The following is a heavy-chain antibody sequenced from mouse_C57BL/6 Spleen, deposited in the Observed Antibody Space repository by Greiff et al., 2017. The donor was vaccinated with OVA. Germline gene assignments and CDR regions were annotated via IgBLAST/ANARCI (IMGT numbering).Heavy chain of an antibody. D-gene: IGHD1-1*01. J-gene: IGHJ2*01. V-gene: IGHV1-15*01. CDR3: TRWANYYGSSYYFDD. CDR1: GYTFTDYE. Sequence: QVQLQQSGAELVRPGASVTLSCKASGYTFTDYEMHWVKQTPVHGLEWIGAIDPETGGTAYNQKFKGKAILTADKSSSTAYMELRSLTSEDSAVYYCTRWANYYGSSYYFDDWGQGTTLTVSS. CDR2: IDPETGGT.